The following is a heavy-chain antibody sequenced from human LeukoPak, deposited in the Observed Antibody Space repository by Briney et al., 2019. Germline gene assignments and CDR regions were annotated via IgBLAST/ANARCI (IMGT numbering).Heavy chain of an antibody. CDR2: INAGNGNT. J-gene: IGHJ4*02. Sequence: ASVKVSCKASGYTFNSYVMSWVRQAPGQRLEWMGWINAGNGNTKYSQKFQGRVTITRDTSASTTYMELSSLRSEDTAVYYCARGWLQLPFDYWGQGTLVTVSS. V-gene: IGHV1-3*01. CDR1: GYTFNSYV. D-gene: IGHD5-24*01. CDR3: ARGWLQLPFDY.